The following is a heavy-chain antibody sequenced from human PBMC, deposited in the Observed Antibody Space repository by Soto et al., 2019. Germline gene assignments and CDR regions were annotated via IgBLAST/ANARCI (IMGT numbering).Heavy chain of an antibody. J-gene: IGHJ4*02. CDR2: VSHDGRNT. V-gene: IGHV3-30-3*02. Sequence: PGGSLRLSCAASGFNFSPSTMHWVRQAPGKGLEWVAVVSHDGRNTHYADSVKGRFTISRDSSKNTVSPEMTSLRAEDTAVYYCAKGGRQWLVTSDFNYWGQGALVTVSS. D-gene: IGHD6-19*01. CDR1: GFNFSPST. CDR3: AKGGRQWLVTSDFNY.